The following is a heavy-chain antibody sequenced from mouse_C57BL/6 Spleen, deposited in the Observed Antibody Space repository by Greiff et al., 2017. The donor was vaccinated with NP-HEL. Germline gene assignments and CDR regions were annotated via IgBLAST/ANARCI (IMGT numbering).Heavy chain of an antibody. J-gene: IGHJ2*01. V-gene: IGHV5-4*01. CDR1: GFTFSSYA. Sequence: EVKLVESGGGLVKPGGSLKLSCAASGFTFSSYAMSWVRQTPEKRLEWVATISDGGSYTYYPDNVKGRLTISRDNAKNNLYLQMSHLKSEDTTMYYCARDSHWVFDYWGQSTTLTVSS. CDR2: ISDGGSYT. CDR3: ARDSHWVFDY. D-gene: IGHD6-1*01.